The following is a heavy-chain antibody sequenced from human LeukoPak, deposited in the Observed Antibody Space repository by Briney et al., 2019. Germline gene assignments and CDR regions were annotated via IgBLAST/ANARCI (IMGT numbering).Heavy chain of an antibody. D-gene: IGHD3-10*01. J-gene: IGHJ5*02. CDR1: GGSISSYY. V-gene: IGHV4-59*01. CDR3: ARGYYYGSGSYRPGWFDP. CDR2: IYYSGST. Sequence: PSETLSLTCTLSGGSISSYYWSWIRQPPGKGVEWIGYIYYSGSTNYNPSLKSRVTISVDTSKNQFSLKLSSVTAADTAVYYCARGYYYGSGSYRPGWFDPWGQGTLVTVSS.